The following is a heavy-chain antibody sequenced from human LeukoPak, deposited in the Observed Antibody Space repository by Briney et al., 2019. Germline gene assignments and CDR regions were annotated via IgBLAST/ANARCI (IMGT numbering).Heavy chain of an antibody. D-gene: IGHD4-17*01. CDR1: GGTFNNYA. CDR3: ARDVHGDYGSGWFDP. Sequence: SVKVSCKTSGGTFNNYAMRWVRQAPGQGIEWRGGIRRIFGTAGYAHKFQGRVTITKDESTRTVYLELTSLTSDDTAVYYCARDVHGDYGSGWFDPWGQGTLVSVSS. J-gene: IGHJ5*02. CDR2: IRRIFGTA. V-gene: IGHV1-69*05.